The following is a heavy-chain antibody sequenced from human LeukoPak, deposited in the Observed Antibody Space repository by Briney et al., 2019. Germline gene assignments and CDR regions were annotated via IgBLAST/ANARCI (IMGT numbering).Heavy chain of an antibody. J-gene: IGHJ4*02. D-gene: IGHD6-13*01. CDR3: ARPGYSSSWYKGREDY. V-gene: IGHV2-5*01. Sequence: SGPTLVNPTQTLTLTCTFSGFSLTTVGVGVGWIRQPPGKALEWLALIFWNGDKRFSPSLKTRLTITRDTSKNQVVLTMTNMDPVDTATYYCARPGYSSSWYKGREDYWGQGTLVTVSS. CDR2: IFWNGDK. CDR1: GFSLTTVGVG.